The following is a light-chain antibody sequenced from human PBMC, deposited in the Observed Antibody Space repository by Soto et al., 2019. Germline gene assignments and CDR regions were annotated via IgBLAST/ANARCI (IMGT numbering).Light chain of an antibody. J-gene: IGKJ4*01. CDR1: QSVSSSY. CDR3: QQYGSSPT. V-gene: IGKV3-20*01. CDR2: GAS. Sequence: EIVLTQSPGTLSLSPGERATLSCMASQSVSSSYLAWYQQKPGQAPRLLLYGASSRATGIPDRFSGSGSGTDFTLTISRLEPEDFAVYYCQQYGSSPTFGGGTKVEIK.